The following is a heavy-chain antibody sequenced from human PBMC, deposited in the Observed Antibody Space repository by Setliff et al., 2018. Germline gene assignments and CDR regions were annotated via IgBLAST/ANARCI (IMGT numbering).Heavy chain of an antibody. J-gene: IGHJ4*02. Sequence: SETLSLTCTVSGGSISSTTDYWGWIRHPPGKGLEWIGSIYYSGNTYYSPSLKSRVTMFVDTSKNQFSLMLYSVTAADTAIYYCARYDSSGYSENYYFDYWGQGTLVTVSS. V-gene: IGHV4-39*07. D-gene: IGHD3-22*01. CDR1: GGSISSTTDY. CDR3: ARYDSSGYSENYYFDY. CDR2: IYYSGNT.